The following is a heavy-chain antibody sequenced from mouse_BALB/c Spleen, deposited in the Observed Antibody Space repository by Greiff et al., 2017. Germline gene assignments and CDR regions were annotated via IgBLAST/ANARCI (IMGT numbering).Heavy chain of an antibody. Sequence: EVQRVESGPGLVTPSQSLSLTCSVTGYSITSGYYWNWIRQFPGNQLEWMGYISYDGSNNYNPSLKNRISITRDTSKNQFFLKLNSVTTEDTATYYCARGGNWSAYWGQGTLVTVSA. D-gene: IGHD2-1*01. V-gene: IGHV3-6*02. CDR1: GYSITSGYY. CDR2: ISYDGSN. J-gene: IGHJ3*01. CDR3: ARGGNWSAY.